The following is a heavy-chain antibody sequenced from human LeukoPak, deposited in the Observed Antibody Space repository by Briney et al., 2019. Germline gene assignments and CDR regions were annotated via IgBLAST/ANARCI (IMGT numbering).Heavy chain of an antibody. Sequence: SVKVSCEASGGTFSSYAISWVRQAPGQGLEWMGGIIPIFGTANYAQKFQGRVTITTDESTSTAYMELSSLRSEDTAVYYCARARRQGAAPAFGIWGQGTMVTVSS. V-gene: IGHV1-69*05. CDR2: IIPIFGTA. D-gene: IGHD1-26*01. CDR1: GGTFSSYA. J-gene: IGHJ3*02. CDR3: ARARRQGAAPAFGI.